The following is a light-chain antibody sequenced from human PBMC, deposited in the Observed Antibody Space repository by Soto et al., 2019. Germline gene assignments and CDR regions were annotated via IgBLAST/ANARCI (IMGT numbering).Light chain of an antibody. CDR2: EVT. V-gene: IGLV2-8*01. CDR3: SSYAGNNNFVV. Sequence: QSALTQPPSASGSPGQSVTISCTGTNSDVGAYKYVSWYQQHPGKAPKLMIYEVTKRPSGVPGRFSGSKSGNTASLTVSGLQAEDEADYYCSSYAGNNNFVVFGGGTKLTVL. CDR1: NSDVGAYKY. J-gene: IGLJ2*01.